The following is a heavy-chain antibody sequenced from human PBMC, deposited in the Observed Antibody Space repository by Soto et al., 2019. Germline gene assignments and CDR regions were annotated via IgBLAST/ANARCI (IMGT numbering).Heavy chain of an antibody. CDR3: ARTSYYYYYGMDV. CDR2: IFSNDEK. Sequence: QVTLKESGPVLVKPTETLTLTCTVSGFSLSNARMGVSWIRQPPGKALEWLAHIFSNDEKSYSTSLKRRLTISKDTYKSQVVLTMSNMDPVDTATYYCARTSYYYYYGMDVWCQGTTVTVSS. J-gene: IGHJ6*02. V-gene: IGHV2-26*01. CDR1: GFSLSNARMG.